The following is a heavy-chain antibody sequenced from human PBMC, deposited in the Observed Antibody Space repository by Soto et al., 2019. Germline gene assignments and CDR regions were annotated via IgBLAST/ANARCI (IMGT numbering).Heavy chain of an antibody. J-gene: IGHJ5*02. Sequence: GGSLRLSCAASGFSFSNYAMSWVRRAPGTGLEWVSAIDSGGGSTYYAASVKGRFSISRDNSMNTLYLQMNSLRAEDTAIYYCTKEHSNYPDNWFDPWGQGTLVTVSS. CDR3: TKEHSNYPDNWFDP. CDR1: GFSFSNYA. D-gene: IGHD4-4*01. CDR2: IDSGGGST. V-gene: IGHV3-23*01.